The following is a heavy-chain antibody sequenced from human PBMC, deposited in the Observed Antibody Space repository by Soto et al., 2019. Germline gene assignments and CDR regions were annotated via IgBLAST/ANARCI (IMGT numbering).Heavy chain of an antibody. D-gene: IGHD4-17*01. CDR1: GGSISSGGYY. Sequence: QVQLQESGPGLVKPSQTLSLTCTVSGGSISSGGYYCSWIRQHPGKGLEWIGYIYYSGSTYYNPSLESRVTISVDTSKNQFSLKLSSVIAADTAVYYCARDGYGDYTGWFDPWGQGTLVTVSS. CDR2: IYYSGST. J-gene: IGHJ5*02. CDR3: ARDGYGDYTGWFDP. V-gene: IGHV4-31*03.